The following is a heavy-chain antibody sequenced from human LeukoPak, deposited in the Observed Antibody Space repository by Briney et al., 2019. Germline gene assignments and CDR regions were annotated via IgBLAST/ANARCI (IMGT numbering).Heavy chain of an antibody. J-gene: IGHJ4*02. CDR2: VYTSGST. Sequence: TSSETLSLTCTVSGGSISSYYWSWIRQPAGKGLERIGRVYTSGSTNYNPSLKSRVTMSVDTSKNQFSLKLSSVTAADTAVYYCARDTKDLTGYYNGGYYFDYWGQGTLVTVSS. V-gene: IGHV4-4*07. CDR3: ARDTKDLTGYYNGGYYFDY. D-gene: IGHD3-9*01. CDR1: GGSISSYY.